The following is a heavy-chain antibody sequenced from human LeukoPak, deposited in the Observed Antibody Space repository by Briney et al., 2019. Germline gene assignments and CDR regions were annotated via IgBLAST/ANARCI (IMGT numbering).Heavy chain of an antibody. V-gene: IGHV3-66*01. Sequence: PGGSLRLSCAASGFTVSSNYMSWVRQAPGKGLEWVSVIYSGGSTYYADSVKGRFTISRDNSKNTLYLQMNSLRAEDTAVYYCARSLAYYYDSSGYYPAAFDIWGQGTMVTVSS. D-gene: IGHD3-22*01. J-gene: IGHJ3*02. CDR3: ARSLAYYYDSSGYYPAAFDI. CDR1: GFTVSSNY. CDR2: IYSGGST.